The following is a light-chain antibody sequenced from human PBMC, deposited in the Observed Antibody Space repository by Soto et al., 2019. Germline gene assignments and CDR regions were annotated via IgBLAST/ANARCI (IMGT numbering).Light chain of an antibody. CDR1: QSVSSN. V-gene: IGKV3-15*01. Sequence: ETVMTQSPATLSVSPGERATLSCRASQSVSSNLAWYQQKPGQALRLLIYGASTRATGIPTRFSGRGSGTEFTLTISRLQSDDFALYYCQQYHDWPPWTFGQGTKVEVK. CDR2: GAS. CDR3: QQYHDWPPWT. J-gene: IGKJ1*01.